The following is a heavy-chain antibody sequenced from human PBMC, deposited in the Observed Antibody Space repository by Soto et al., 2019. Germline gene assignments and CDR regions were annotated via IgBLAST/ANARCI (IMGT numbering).Heavy chain of an antibody. CDR1: GYTFINYA. V-gene: IGHV1-3*05. CDR3: ARGGAGYYFDY. CDR2: INAGNGDT. Sequence: QVQLVQSGAEEKKPGASVKVSCKASGYTFINYAIHWVRQAPGQRLEWMGWINAGNGDTKYSQKFQGRVTITRDTSANTAYMALSGLRSEGTAVYYCARGGAGYYFDYWGQGTLVTVSS. J-gene: IGHJ4*02. D-gene: IGHD2-15*01.